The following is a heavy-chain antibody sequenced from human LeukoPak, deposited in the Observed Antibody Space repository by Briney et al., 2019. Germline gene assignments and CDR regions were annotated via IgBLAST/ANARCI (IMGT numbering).Heavy chain of an antibody. CDR3: ARDPGGLTLSGYSSYYFDY. V-gene: IGHV3-30*04. Sequence: GGSLRLSCAASGFTFSSYAMSWVRQAPGKGLEWVAVISYDGSNKYYADSVKGRFTISRDNSKNTLYLQMNSLRAEDTAVYYCARDPGGLTLSGYSSYYFDYWGQGTLVTVSS. J-gene: IGHJ4*02. CDR2: ISYDGSNK. D-gene: IGHD3-9*01. CDR1: GFTFSSYA.